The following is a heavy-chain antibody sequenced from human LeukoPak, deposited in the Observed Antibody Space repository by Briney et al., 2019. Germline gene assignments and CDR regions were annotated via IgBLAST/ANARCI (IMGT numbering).Heavy chain of an antibody. CDR3: ARGVDYALWSDSSYQFYYMDV. J-gene: IGHJ6*03. CDR2: MNPNSGHT. CDR1: GYTFSISD. Sequence: ASVTVSCKASGYTFSISDINWVRQATGQGLEWMGWMNPNSGHTGYVQKFQGRITFTRNTSISTAYMELSSLRPEDTAVYFCARGVDYALWSDSSYQFYYMDVWGKGATVTVSS. D-gene: IGHD3-3*01. V-gene: IGHV1-8*03.